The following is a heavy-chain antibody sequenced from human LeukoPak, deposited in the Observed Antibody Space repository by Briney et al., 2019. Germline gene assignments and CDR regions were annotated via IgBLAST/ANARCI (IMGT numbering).Heavy chain of an antibody. CDR1: GGSINSSNW. D-gene: IGHD6-19*01. Sequence: PLGTLSLTCAVSGGSINSSNWWSWVPQPPGKGLEWIGEIYHSGSTNYNPSLKSRVTISVDKSKNQFSLKLSSVTAADTAVYYCARARSSGWYWFDPWGQGTLVTVSS. V-gene: IGHV4-4*02. J-gene: IGHJ5*02. CDR2: IYHSGST. CDR3: ARARSSGWYWFDP.